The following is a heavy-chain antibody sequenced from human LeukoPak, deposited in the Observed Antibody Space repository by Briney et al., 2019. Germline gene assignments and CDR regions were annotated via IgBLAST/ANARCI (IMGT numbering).Heavy chain of an antibody. V-gene: IGHV4-59*08. Sequence: KPSETLSLTCTVSGGSISSYYWSWIRQPPGKGLEWIGYIYYSGSTNYNPSLKCRVTISVDTSKNQFSLKLSSVTAADTAVYYCARRWDYWGQGTLVTVSS. CDR3: ARRWDY. J-gene: IGHJ4*02. D-gene: IGHD2-15*01. CDR1: GGSISSYY. CDR2: IYYSGST.